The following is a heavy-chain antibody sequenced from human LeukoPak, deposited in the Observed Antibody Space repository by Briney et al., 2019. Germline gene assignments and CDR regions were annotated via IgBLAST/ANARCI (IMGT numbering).Heavy chain of an antibody. CDR1: GGSFSGYY. D-gene: IGHD3-10*01. J-gene: IGHJ4*02. Sequence: PSETLSLTCAVYGGSFSGYYWSWIRQPPGKGLEWIGEINHSGSTNYNPSLKSRVTISVDTSKNQFSLKLSSVTAADTAVYYCARGPADYYGSGSPSAHFDYWGQGTLVTVSS. CDR3: ARGPADYYGSGSPSAHFDY. V-gene: IGHV4-34*01. CDR2: INHSGST.